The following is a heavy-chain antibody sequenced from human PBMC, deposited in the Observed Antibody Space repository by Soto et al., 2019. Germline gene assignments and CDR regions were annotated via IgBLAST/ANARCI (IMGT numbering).Heavy chain of an antibody. Sequence: GSLRLSCAASGFTFRSSWMGWVRQAPGKGLEWVANIKQDGGERNYLDSVKGRFTISRDNAENSLFLQMNSLRAEDTAVYYCTVVVVAATPYYYYYGMDVWGQGTTVTVSS. J-gene: IGHJ6*02. D-gene: IGHD2-15*01. CDR2: IKQDGGER. CDR1: GFTFRSSW. V-gene: IGHV3-7*01. CDR3: TVVVVAATPYYYYYGMDV.